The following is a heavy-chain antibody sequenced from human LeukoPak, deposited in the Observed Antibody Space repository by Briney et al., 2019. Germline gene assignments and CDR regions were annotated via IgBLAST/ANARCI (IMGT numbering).Heavy chain of an antibody. CDR3: ARKRRDSYNYFDY. D-gene: IGHD5-24*01. CDR2: IYYSGST. Sequence: SETLSPTCTVSGGPISSSTYYWGWIRQPPGKGLEWIGGIYYSGSTYYNPSLKSRVTISVDTSKNQFSLKLSSVTAADTAVYYCARKRRDSYNYFDYWGQGTLVTVSS. CDR1: GGPISSSTYY. J-gene: IGHJ4*02. V-gene: IGHV4-39*01.